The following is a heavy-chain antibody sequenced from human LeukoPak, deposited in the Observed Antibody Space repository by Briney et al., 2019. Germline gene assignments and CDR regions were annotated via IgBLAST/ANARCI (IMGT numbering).Heavy chain of an antibody. D-gene: IGHD3-9*01. CDR2: IYYSGST. V-gene: IGHV4-39*01. CDR1: GGSISSSSYY. J-gene: IGHJ3*02. CDR3: ARQGANYDMLTGYSARDAFDI. Sequence: AETLSLTCPVSGGSISSSSYYWGWIRQPPGKGLEWIGSIYYSGSTYYNPSLKSRVTISVDTSKNQFSLKLLSVTAADTAVYYCARQGANYDMLTGYSARDAFDIWGQGTIVTVAS.